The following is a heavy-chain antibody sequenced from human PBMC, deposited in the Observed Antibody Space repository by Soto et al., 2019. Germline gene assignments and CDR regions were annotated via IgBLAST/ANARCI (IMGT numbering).Heavy chain of an antibody. J-gene: IGHJ4*02. CDR1: GLTFSSYG. CDR2: ISYDGGNK. Sequence: PGGSLRLSCVVSGLTFSSYGMHWVRQAPGKGLEWVAVISYDGGNKYYADSVKGRFTISRDNSKNTLHLQMNSLRADDTAVYYCAKGAGRRYYDTRSFLDYWGQGALVTVSS. CDR3: AKGAGRRYYDTRSFLDY. D-gene: IGHD3-22*01. V-gene: IGHV3-30*18.